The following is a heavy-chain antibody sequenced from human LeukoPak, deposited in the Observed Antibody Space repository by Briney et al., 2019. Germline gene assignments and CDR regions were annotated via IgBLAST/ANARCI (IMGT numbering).Heavy chain of an antibody. Sequence: GGSLRLSCAASGFTFRTSWLNWVRQAPGKGLEWVAQIKQDGSEIYYMDSVKGRFTISRDDAKNSVLLQMNSLTAEDTAIYYCARGRGDYWGQGTLVTVSS. CDR1: GFTFRTSW. D-gene: IGHD3-10*01. J-gene: IGHJ4*02. V-gene: IGHV3-7*04. CDR3: ARGRGDY. CDR2: IKQDGSEI.